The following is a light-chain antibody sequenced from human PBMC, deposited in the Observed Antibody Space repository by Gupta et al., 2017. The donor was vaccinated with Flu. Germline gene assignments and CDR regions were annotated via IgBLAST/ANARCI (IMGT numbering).Light chain of an antibody. CDR1: SSDVGGYNY. CDR3: CSYAGSYTHVV. Sequence: QPALTPPRSVSGSPGQSVTISRTGTSSDVGGYNYVSWYQQHPGKAPKLMIYDVSKRPSGVPDRFSGSKSGNTASLTISGLQAEDEADYYCCSYAGSYTHVVFGGGTKLTVL. CDR2: DVS. V-gene: IGLV2-11*01. J-gene: IGLJ2*01.